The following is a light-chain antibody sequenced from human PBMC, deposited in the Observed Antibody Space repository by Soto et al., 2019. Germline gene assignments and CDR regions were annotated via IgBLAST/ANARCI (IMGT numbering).Light chain of an antibody. V-gene: IGKV3-20*01. CDR2: GVS. Sequence: EIVLTQSPGTLSLSPGERATLSCRARQNVPSNFLAWYQQKPGQAPILLIYGVSRRATGIPDRFSGSGSGTDFTLTISRLEPEDFAVYYCQQYDSSWTFGQGTKVEIK. CDR1: QNVPSNF. J-gene: IGKJ1*01. CDR3: QQYDSSWT.